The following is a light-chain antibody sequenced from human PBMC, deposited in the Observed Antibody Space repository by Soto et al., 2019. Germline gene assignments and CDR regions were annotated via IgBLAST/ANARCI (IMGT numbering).Light chain of an antibody. V-gene: IGKV3-20*01. CDR3: QQYASSPLT. CDR2: GAS. Sequence: EIVLTQSPGTLSLSPGERATVSCRSSQSVMDSYVAWYQQKPGQAPRLLIYGASSRATGIPDRFSGSGSGTDFTLTISRLEPEDFAVYYCQQYASSPLTFGRGTKVDIK. CDR1: QSVMDSY. J-gene: IGKJ1*01.